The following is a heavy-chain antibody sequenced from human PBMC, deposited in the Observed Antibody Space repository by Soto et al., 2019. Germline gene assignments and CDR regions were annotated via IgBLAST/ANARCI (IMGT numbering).Heavy chain of an antibody. D-gene: IGHD6-13*01. J-gene: IGHJ5*02. CDR2: LSGSGVST. CDR3: AKSAQQLVLGWFDP. CDR1: GFTFSSYA. V-gene: IGHV3-23*01. Sequence: EVQLLESGGGLVQPGGSLRLSCTVSGFTFSSYAMSWVRQAPGRGLEWVSGLSGSGVSTYYADSVKGRFTISRDNSKNTLYLQMNSLRAEDTALYYCAKSAQQLVLGWFDPWGQGTLVTVSS.